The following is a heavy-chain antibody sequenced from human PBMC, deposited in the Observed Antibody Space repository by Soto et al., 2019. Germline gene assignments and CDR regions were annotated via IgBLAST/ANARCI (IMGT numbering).Heavy chain of an antibody. CDR2: ISGSGGST. CDR1: GFTFTSYA. J-gene: IGHJ6*02. D-gene: IGHD3-10*01. CDR3: ATEYYYGSGSNYYYYYGMDV. Sequence: PGGSLRLSCAASGFTFTSYAMSWVRQAPGKGLEWVSAISGSGGSTYYADSVKGRFTISRDNSKNTLYLQMNSLRAEDTAVYYCATEYYYGSGSNYYYYYGMDVWGQGTTVTVSS. V-gene: IGHV3-23*01.